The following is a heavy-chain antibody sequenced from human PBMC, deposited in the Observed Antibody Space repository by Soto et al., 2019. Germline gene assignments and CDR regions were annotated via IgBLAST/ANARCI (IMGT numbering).Heavy chain of an antibody. J-gene: IGHJ4*02. D-gene: IGHD2-2*02. Sequence: ASVKVSCKASGYTFTDHYIHWVRQAPGQGLEWMGWINPTTGDTKYARTFQGRVTMTKNTLYLQMSGLRAEDTAVYYCAKSPDFFCRSANCYRYYFDYWSQGTLVTVSS. CDR1: GYTFTDHY. CDR3: AKSPDFFCRSANCYRYYFDY. V-gene: IGHV1-2*02. CDR2: INPTTGDT.